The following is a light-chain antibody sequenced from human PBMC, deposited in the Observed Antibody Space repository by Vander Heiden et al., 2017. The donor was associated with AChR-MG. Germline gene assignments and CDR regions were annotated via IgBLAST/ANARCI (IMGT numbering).Light chain of an antibody. CDR2: GVS. Sequence: QSPLTQPASVSGFPGPAITITCTGTSSDVGGCNIVPWYQHHPGKAPQLVIDGVSERPSGVSNRFSGSKSGNTASLTISGLQAEDEADYYCSSYTTSRTLVFGGGTRLTVL. V-gene: IGLV2-14*03. CDR1: SSDVGGCNI. CDR3: SSYTTSRTLV. J-gene: IGLJ3*02.